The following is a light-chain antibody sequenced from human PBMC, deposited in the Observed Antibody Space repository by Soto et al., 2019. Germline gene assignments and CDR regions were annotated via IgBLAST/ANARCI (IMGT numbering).Light chain of an antibody. Sequence: IHMTQSPSSLSASVGDRVTITCRASQRITTYLNWYQQKPGKAPKRLISTAATLQGGVPSRFSGSGSGTDFTLTITTLQPEDFATYFCQQSYSTPYTFGQGTKLEIK. CDR1: QRITTY. CDR3: QQSYSTPYT. V-gene: IGKV1-39*01. CDR2: TAA. J-gene: IGKJ2*01.